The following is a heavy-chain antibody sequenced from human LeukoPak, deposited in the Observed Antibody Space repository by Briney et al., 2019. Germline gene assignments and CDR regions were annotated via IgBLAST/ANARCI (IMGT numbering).Heavy chain of an antibody. Sequence: GGSLRLSCAASGFTFRIYAMSWVRQAPGKGLEWVSAISGSGGSTYYADSVKGRFTISRDNSKNTLYLQMNSLRAEDTAVYYCAKGIAVAGIGIDYWGQGTLVTVSS. CDR2: ISGSGGST. D-gene: IGHD6-19*01. CDR3: AKGIAVAGIGIDY. V-gene: IGHV3-23*01. CDR1: GFTFRIYA. J-gene: IGHJ4*02.